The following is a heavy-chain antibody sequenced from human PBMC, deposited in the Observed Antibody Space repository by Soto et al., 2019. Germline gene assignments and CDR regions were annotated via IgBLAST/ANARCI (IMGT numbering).Heavy chain of an antibody. Sequence: QITLKESGPTLVKPTQTLTLTCTFSGFSLITNGVGLGWIRQPPVKALEWLALIYWHDEKRYSPSLKSRLTITKYPSKNQVFLTMTNMDPVDTATYYCAHETNVVHRAVVCWGQGTMVTVSS. CDR2: IYWHDEK. CDR3: AHETNVVHRAVVC. CDR1: GFSLITNGVG. V-gene: IGHV2-5*01. J-gene: IGHJ3*01. D-gene: IGHD2-2*01.